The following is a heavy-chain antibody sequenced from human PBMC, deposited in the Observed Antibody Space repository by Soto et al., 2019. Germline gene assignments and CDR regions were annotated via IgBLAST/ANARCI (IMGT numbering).Heavy chain of an antibody. V-gene: IGHV5-10-1*01. D-gene: IGHD3-16*01. Sequence: PGESLKISCKGSGYRFTSYWISWVRPMPGKGLEWMGRIDPLDSYTTYHPPFQAHVTISADKSISTAYLQWSSLKASDTATYYCATEAGGGVTNCYYYYGMDVWGQGTTVTVAS. J-gene: IGHJ6*02. CDR3: ATEAGGGVTNCYYYYGMDV. CDR2: IDPLDSYT. CDR1: GYRFTSYW.